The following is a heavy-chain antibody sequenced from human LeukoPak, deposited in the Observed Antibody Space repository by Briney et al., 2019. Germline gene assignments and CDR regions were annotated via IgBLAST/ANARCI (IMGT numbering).Heavy chain of an antibody. Sequence: GGSLRLSCAASGFTFSSYGMHWVRQAPGKGLEWVAIISYDGNNKYYADSVKGRFTISRDNSKNTLYLQMNSLRAEDTAVYYCARDKVGATFDYWGQGTLVTVSS. D-gene: IGHD1-26*01. CDR1: GFTFSSYG. V-gene: IGHV3-30*03. J-gene: IGHJ4*02. CDR2: ISYDGNNK. CDR3: ARDKVGATFDY.